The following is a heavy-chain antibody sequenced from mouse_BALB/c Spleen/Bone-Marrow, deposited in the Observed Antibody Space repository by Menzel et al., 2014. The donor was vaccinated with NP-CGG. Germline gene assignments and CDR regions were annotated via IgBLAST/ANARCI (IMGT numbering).Heavy chain of an antibody. CDR1: GFTFTDYS. J-gene: IGHJ3*01. Sequence: EVKLMESGGGLVQPGGSLRLSCATSGFTFTDYSMSWVRQPPGKALEWLGFIRNKANGYTTEYSASVKGRFTISRDNSQSILYLQMNTLRAEDSATYYCARVTTAWFAYWGQGTLVTVSA. V-gene: IGHV7-3*02. CDR2: IRNKANGYTT. D-gene: IGHD1-1*01. CDR3: ARVTTAWFAY.